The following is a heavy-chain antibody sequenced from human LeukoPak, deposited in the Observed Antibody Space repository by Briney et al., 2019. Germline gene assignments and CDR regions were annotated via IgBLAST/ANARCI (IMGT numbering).Heavy chain of an antibody. CDR1: GLIVTNNF. D-gene: IGHD3-22*01. Sequence: GGSLRLSCAASGLIVTNNFMSWVRQAPGKGLEWVSLIYSGGSTYYADSVKGRFTISRDNSKNTLYLQMNSLRAEDTAVYYCARGRDSSGYDFGYWGQGTLVTVSS. CDR2: IYSGGST. V-gene: IGHV3-66*01. J-gene: IGHJ4*02. CDR3: ARGRDSSGYDFGY.